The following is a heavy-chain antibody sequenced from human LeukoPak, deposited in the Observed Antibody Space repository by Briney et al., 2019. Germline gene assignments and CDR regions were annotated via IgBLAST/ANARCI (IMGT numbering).Heavy chain of an antibody. J-gene: IGHJ4*02. CDR2: IYTSGST. V-gene: IGHV4-61*02. CDR1: GGSISSGSYY. CDR3: ARDPMVRGDQGAFDI. D-gene: IGHD3-10*01. Sequence: PSETLSLTCTVSGGSISSGSYYWSWIRQPAGKGLEWIGRIYTSGSTNYNPSLKSRVTISVDTSKNQFSLKLSSVTAADTAVYYCARDPMVRGDQGAFDIWGQGTLVTVSS.